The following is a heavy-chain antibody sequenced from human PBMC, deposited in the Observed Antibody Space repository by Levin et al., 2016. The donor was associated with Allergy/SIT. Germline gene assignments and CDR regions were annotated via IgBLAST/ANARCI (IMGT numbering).Heavy chain of an antibody. Sequence: GGSLRLSCKGSGYSFTSYWIGWVRQMPGKGLEWMGIIYPGDSDTRYSPSFQGQVTISADKSISTAYLQWSSLKASDTAMYYCARRFYYYDSSGYYSPGFDPWGQGTLVTVSS. CDR3: ARRFYYYDSSGYYSPGFDP. J-gene: IGHJ5*02. V-gene: IGHV5-51*01. CDR1: GYSFTSYW. CDR2: IYPGDSDT. D-gene: IGHD3-22*01.